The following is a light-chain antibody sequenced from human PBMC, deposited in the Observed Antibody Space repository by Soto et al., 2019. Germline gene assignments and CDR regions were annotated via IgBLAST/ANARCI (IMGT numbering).Light chain of an antibody. Sequence: EIGMTQSPATLSVSPGERATLSCSASQSVSSNLAWYQQKPGQASTLLIFGASARATGIPARFSGSGSGTELTLNISSLQSEDFAVYYCQHYNNWPFTFGQGTKREIK. CDR3: QHYNNWPFT. CDR2: GAS. V-gene: IGKV3-15*01. CDR1: QSVSSN. J-gene: IGKJ2*01.